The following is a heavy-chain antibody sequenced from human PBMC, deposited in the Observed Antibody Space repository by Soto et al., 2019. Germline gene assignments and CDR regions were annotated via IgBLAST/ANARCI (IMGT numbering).Heavy chain of an antibody. D-gene: IGHD5-18*01. CDR3: AKETGYSYGFQPNALDV. J-gene: IGHJ6*02. V-gene: IGHV1-69*13. Sequence: GASVKVSCKASGGTFSSYAISWVLQAPGQGLEWMGGIIPIFGTANYAQKFQGRATITADESTSTAYMELSSLRSEDTAVYYCAKETGYSYGFQPNALDVWGQGTTVTVSS. CDR1: GGTFSSYA. CDR2: IIPIFGTA.